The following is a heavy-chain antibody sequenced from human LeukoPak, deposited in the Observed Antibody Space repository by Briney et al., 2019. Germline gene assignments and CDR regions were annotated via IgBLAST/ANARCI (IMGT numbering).Heavy chain of an antibody. CDR2: IIPIFGTA. V-gene: IGHV1-69*06. CDR3: ARVEDVAGTYYYYGMDV. CDR1: GGTFSSYA. J-gene: IGHJ6*04. Sequence: SVKVSCKASGGTFSSYAISWVRQAPGQGLEWMGGIIPIFGTANYAQKFQGRVTITADKSTSTAYMELSSLRSEDTAVYYCARVEDVAGTYYYYGMDVRGKGTTVTVSS. D-gene: IGHD6-19*01.